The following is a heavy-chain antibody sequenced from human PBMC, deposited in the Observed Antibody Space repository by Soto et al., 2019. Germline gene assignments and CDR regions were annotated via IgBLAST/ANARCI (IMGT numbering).Heavy chain of an antibody. CDR3: ARDEVVVIRGTAFDI. CDR2: INPSGGST. V-gene: IGHV1-46*01. J-gene: IGHJ3*02. Sequence: QVQLVQSGAKVEKPGASVKVSCKASGYTFTSYYMHWVRQAPGQGLEWMGIINPSGGSTSYAQKFQGRVTMTRDTSTNTVYMELSSLRSEDTAVYYCARDEVVVIRGTAFDIWGQGTMVTVSS. CDR1: GYTFTSYY. D-gene: IGHD3-22*01.